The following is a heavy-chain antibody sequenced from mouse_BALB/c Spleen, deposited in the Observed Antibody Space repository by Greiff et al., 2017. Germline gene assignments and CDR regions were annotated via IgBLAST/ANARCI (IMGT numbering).Heavy chain of an antibody. CDR1: GDSITSGY. D-gene: IGHD4-1*01. Sequence: EVQLQESGPSLVKPSQTLSLTCSVTGDSITSGYWNWIRKFPGNKLEYMGYISYSGSTYYNPSLKSRISITRDTSKNQYYLQLNSVTTEDTATYYCARYGGTGPAWFAYWGQGTLVTVSA. CDR2: ISYSGST. V-gene: IGHV3-8*02. J-gene: IGHJ3*01. CDR3: ARYGGTGPAWFAY.